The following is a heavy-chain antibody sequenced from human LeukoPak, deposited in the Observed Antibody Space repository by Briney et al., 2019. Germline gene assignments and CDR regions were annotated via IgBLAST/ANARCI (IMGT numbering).Heavy chain of an antibody. CDR3: ATSESLRLGELSPIDY. Sequence: DPVKGRFTIFRDNSKNTLYLQMNSLRGDDTAVYYCATSESLRLGELSPIDYWGQGTLVTVSS. V-gene: IGHV3-23*01. J-gene: IGHJ4*02. D-gene: IGHD3-16*02.